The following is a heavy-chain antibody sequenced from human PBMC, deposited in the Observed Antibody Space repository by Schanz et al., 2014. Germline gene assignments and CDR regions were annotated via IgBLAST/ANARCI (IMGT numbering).Heavy chain of an antibody. V-gene: IGHV3-30*02. Sequence: QVYLVESGGDLVKPGGSLRLSCAASGFTFSDYYMAWIRQAPGKGLEWVANIGYDGSEKYYVDSVKGRFTISRDNSKNTLYLQMNSLRADDAAVYYCAKDLYNYGIFDSWGQGTLVTVSS. J-gene: IGHJ5*01. D-gene: IGHD3-16*01. CDR2: IGYDGSEK. CDR3: AKDLYNYGIFDS. CDR1: GFTFSDYY.